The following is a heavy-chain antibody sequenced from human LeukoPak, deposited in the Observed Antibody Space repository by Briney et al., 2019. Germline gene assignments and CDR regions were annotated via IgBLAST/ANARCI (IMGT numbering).Heavy chain of an antibody. J-gene: IGHJ4*02. V-gene: IGHV3-33*08. Sequence: PGRSLRLSCAASGFTFSSYGMHWVRQAPGKGLEWVAVIRYDGSNKYYADSVKGRFTISRDNSKNTLYLQMNSLRAEDTAVYYCASGENLGYCSSTSCYSLDYWGQGTLVTVSS. CDR1: GFTFSSYG. D-gene: IGHD2-2*02. CDR2: IRYDGSNK. CDR3: ASGENLGYCSSTSCYSLDY.